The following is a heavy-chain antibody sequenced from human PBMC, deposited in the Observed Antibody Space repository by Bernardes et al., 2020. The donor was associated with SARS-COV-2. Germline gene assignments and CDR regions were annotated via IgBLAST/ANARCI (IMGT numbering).Heavy chain of an antibody. CDR3: ALPTTNYDRFGMDV. CDR1: GYTFTGYY. V-gene: IGHV1-2*02. J-gene: IGHJ6*02. D-gene: IGHD3-22*01. Sequence: ASVKVSCKASGYTFTGYYIHWVRQAPGQGLEWMGWINPNSGGTNYAQKFQGRVTMTRDTSISTAYMELSRLRSDDTAVYYCALPTTNYDRFGMDVWGQGTTVTVSS. CDR2: INPNSGGT.